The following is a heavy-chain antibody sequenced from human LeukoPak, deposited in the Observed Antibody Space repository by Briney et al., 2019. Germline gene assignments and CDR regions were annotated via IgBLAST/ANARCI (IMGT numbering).Heavy chain of an antibody. Sequence: SVKVSGEASRGTFSKYAISWVRQAPGQGLEWMGRIIPILNITHYAQKFQGRVTIAADKSTSTAYMELSSLRSEDTAMYYCARDDDRAREIDYWGQGTLVTVSS. D-gene: IGHD3-22*01. CDR2: IIPILNIT. CDR1: RGTFSKYA. CDR3: ARDDDRAREIDY. V-gene: IGHV1-69*04. J-gene: IGHJ4*02.